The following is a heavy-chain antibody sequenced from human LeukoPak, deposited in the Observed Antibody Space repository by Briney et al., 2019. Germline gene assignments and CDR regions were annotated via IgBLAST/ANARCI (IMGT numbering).Heavy chain of an antibody. CDR1: GFTFSSYE. D-gene: IGHD3-22*01. V-gene: IGHV3-48*03. CDR2: ISSSGSTI. CDR3: AKALYYYDSSGYLH. J-gene: IGHJ4*02. Sequence: SGGSLRLSCAASGFTFSSYEMNWVRQAPGKGLEWVSYISSSGSTIYYADSVKGRFTISRDNAKNSLYLQMNSLRAEDTAVYYCAKALYYYDSSGYLHWGQGTLVTVSS.